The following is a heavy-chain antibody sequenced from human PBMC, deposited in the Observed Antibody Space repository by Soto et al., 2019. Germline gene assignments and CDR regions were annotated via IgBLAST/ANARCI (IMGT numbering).Heavy chain of an antibody. CDR2: IYYSGST. CDR1: GGSISSGGYY. Sequence: SETLSLTCTVSGGSISSGGYYWSWIRQHPGKGLEWIGYIYYSGSTYYNPSLKSPVTISVDTSKNQFALKLSAVTAADTAVYYCARDNRDYSDPTGYYYGMDVWGQGTTVTVSS. D-gene: IGHD4-17*01. V-gene: IGHV4-31*01. J-gene: IGHJ6*02. CDR3: ARDNRDYSDPTGYYYGMDV.